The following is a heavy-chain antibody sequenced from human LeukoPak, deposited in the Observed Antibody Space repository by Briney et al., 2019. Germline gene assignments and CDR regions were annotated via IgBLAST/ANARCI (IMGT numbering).Heavy chain of an antibody. CDR2: IYYSGST. CDR1: GGSISSSSYY. D-gene: IGHD1-14*01. V-gene: IGHV4-39*01. Sequence: PSETLSLTCTVSGGSISSSSYYWGWIRQPPGKGLEWIGSIYYSGSTYYNPSLKSRVTISVDTSKSQFSLKLSSVTAADTAVYYCAKRDMYHHNMRIDPWGQGTLVTVSS. J-gene: IGHJ5*02. CDR3: AKRDMYHHNMRIDP.